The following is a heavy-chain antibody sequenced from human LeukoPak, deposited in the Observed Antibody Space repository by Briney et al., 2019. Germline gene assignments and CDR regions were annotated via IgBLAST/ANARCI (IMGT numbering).Heavy chain of an antibody. CDR1: GGSISSYY. J-gene: IGHJ3*02. V-gene: IGHV4-59*08. D-gene: IGHD3-22*01. CDR2: IYYSGST. Sequence: PSETLSLTCTVSGGSISSYYWSWIRQPPGKGLEWFGYIYYSGSTNYNPSLKSRVTISVDTSKNQFSLKLSSVTAAATAVYYCARLGYYDSSGYFDIWGQGTMVTVSS. CDR3: ARLGYYDSSGYFDI.